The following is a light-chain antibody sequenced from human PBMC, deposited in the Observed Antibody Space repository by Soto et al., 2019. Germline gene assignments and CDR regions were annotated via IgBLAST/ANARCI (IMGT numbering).Light chain of an antibody. CDR3: QQYDSSLIT. J-gene: IGKJ5*01. V-gene: IGKV3-20*01. Sequence: EIVLTQSPGTLSLSPGERATLSCRASQSVRSNNLAWYQQKPGQAPRLLIYGASSRATGIPDRFSGSGSGTDFSLTISRLEPEDFAVYTCQQYDSSLITFGQGTRLEIK. CDR1: QSVRSNN. CDR2: GAS.